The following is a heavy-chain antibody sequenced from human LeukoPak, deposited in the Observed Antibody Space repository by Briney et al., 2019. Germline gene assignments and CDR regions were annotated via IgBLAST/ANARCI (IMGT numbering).Heavy chain of an antibody. CDR3: ARVFSSSWFTPGDY. D-gene: IGHD6-13*01. CDR2: INTNTGNP. Sequence: ASVKVSCKASGYTFTSYAMNWVRQAPGQGLEWMGWINTNTGNPTYAQGFTGRFVFSLDTSVSTAYLQISSLKAEDTAVYYCARVFSSSWFTPGDYWAQGTLVTVSS. CDR1: GYTFTSYA. V-gene: IGHV7-4-1*02. J-gene: IGHJ4*02.